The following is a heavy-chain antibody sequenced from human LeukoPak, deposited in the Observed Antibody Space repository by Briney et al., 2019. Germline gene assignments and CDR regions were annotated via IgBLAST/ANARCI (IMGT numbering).Heavy chain of an antibody. CDR2: INPSGGST. V-gene: IGHV1-46*01. CDR3: ARDHYDYVWGSYRRAAD. J-gene: IGHJ4*02. CDR1: GYTFTSYY. Sequence: ASVKVSCKASGYTFTSYYMHWVRQAPGQGLEWMGIINPSGGSTSYAQKFQGRVTMTRDMSTSTVYMELSRLRSDDTAVYYCARDHYDYVWGSYRRAADWGQGTLVTVSS. D-gene: IGHD3-16*02.